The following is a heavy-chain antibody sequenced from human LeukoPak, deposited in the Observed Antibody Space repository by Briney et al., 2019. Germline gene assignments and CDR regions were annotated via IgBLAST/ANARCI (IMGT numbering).Heavy chain of an antibody. CDR1: GYTFTGYY. J-gene: IGHJ4*02. V-gene: IGHV1-2*02. CDR2: INPNSGGT. D-gene: IGHD3-3*01. Sequence: ASVKVSCKASGYTFTGYYMHWVRQAPGQGLEWMGWINPNSGGTNYAQKFQGRATMTRDTSISTAYMELSRLRSDDTAVYYCAMCLSGYYLGFDYWGQGTLVTVSS. CDR3: AMCLSGYYLGFDY.